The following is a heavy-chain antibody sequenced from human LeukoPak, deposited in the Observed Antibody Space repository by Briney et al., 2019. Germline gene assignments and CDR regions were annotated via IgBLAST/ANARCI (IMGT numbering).Heavy chain of an antibody. V-gene: IGHV3-23*01. CDR1: GFTFSSYA. D-gene: IGHD1-26*01. CDR2: ISGSGGST. CDR3: AKDAVLRGSYYATAG. J-gene: IGHJ4*02. Sequence: GGSLRLSCAASGFTFSSYAMSWVRQAPGKGLEWVSAISGSGGSTYHADSVKGRFTVSRDNSKNTLYLQMNSLRAEDTAVYYCAKDAVLRGSYYATAGWGQGTLVTVSS.